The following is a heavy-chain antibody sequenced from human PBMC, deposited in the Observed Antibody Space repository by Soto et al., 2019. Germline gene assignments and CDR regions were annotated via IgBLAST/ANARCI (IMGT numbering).Heavy chain of an antibody. CDR3: SAISNRRYYYYYMDV. CDR1: GGSFSGYY. V-gene: IGHV4-34*01. Sequence: QVQLQQWGAGLLKPSETLSLTCAVYGGSFSGYYWSWIRQPPGKGLEWIGEINHSGSTNYNPSLKSRVTISVDTSKNQFSLKLSSVTAADTAVYYCSAISNRRYYYYYMDVWGKGTTVTVSS. CDR2: INHSGST. J-gene: IGHJ6*03. D-gene: IGHD4-4*01.